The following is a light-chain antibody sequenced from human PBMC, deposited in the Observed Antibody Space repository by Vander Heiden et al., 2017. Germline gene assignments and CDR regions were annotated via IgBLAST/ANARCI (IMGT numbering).Light chain of an antibody. Sequence: DIQMIQSPSTLSASVGDRVTITCRASQNINIWLAWYQQKPGRAPKLLIYDASNLESGVPSRFSGSGSGTEFTLTISSLQPDDFATYYCQQYSDYMYTFGAGTKVDVK. CDR2: DAS. CDR3: QQYSDYMYT. J-gene: IGKJ3*01. CDR1: QNINIW. V-gene: IGKV1-5*01.